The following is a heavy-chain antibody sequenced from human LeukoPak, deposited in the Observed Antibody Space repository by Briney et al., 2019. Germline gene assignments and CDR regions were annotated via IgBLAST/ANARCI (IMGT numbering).Heavy chain of an antibody. Sequence: GGSLRLSCAASGVSFTTYDMHWVRHAAGKGLEWVSSVDVTGATYYPGSVKGRFTISRENAKSSLFLQMNSLRAGDTAVYYCVREALGFRYTYFDSWGQGTLVTVSS. J-gene: IGHJ4*02. D-gene: IGHD3-16*02. CDR2: VDVTGAT. CDR1: GVSFTTYD. V-gene: IGHV3-13*01. CDR3: VREALGFRYTYFDS.